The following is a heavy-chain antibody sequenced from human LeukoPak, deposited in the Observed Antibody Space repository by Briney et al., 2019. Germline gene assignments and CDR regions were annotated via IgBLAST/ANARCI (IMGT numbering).Heavy chain of an antibody. CDR2: IYPGDSDT. CDR1: GYSFTNYW. D-gene: IGHD3-22*01. J-gene: IGHJ3*02. CDR3: ARPTYYYDSSGYYRADAFDI. V-gene: IGHV5-51*01. Sequence: GESLKISCKGSGYSFTNYWIVWVRQMPGTGLEWMGIIYPGDSDTGYSPSFQGQVTISADKSISTAYLQWSSLKASDTAMYYCARPTYYYDSSGYYRADAFDIWGQGTMVTVSS.